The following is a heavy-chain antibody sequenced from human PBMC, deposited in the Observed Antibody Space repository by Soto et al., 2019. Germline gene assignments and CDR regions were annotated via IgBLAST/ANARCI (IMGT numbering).Heavy chain of an antibody. CDR2: IYYSGST. CDR1: GGSISSSSYY. CDR3: ARRGGVATNAFDI. D-gene: IGHD5-12*01. J-gene: IGHJ3*02. V-gene: IGHV4-39*01. Sequence: SETLSLTGTVSGGSISSSSYYWGWIRPPPGKGLEWIGIIYYSGSTYYNPSLKSRVTISVDTSKNQFSLKLSSVTAADTAVYYCARRGGVATNAFDIWGQGTMVTVSS.